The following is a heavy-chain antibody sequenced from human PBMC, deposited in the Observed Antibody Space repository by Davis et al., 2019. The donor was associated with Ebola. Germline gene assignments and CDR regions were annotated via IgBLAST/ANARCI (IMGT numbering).Heavy chain of an antibody. CDR3: ARRIAAGGTVIGY. V-gene: IGHV1-8*01. J-gene: IGHJ4*02. Sequence: AASVKASCKASGHTFISYDINWVRQATGQGLEWMGWMNPNSGNTGYAQRFQGRVTMTRNTSISTAYMELSSLRSEDTAVYYCARRIAAGGTVIGYWGQGTLVTVSS. D-gene: IGHD6-13*01. CDR2: MNPNSGNT. CDR1: GHTFISYD.